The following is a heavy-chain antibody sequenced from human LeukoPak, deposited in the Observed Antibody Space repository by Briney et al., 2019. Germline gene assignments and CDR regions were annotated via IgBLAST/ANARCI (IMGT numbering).Heavy chain of an antibody. J-gene: IGHJ4*02. CDR2: INPKSGGT. V-gene: IGHV1-2*02. CDR1: RYMFTDYY. Sequence: ASVKVSCKASRYMFTDYYIHWVRQAPGQGLEWLGWINPKSGGTNYAQKFQGRVTMTRDTSITTANMELSRLTSDDTAVYYCARFVLGNVAGYFDHWGQGTLVTVSS. CDR3: ARFVLGNVAGYFDH. D-gene: IGHD6-19*01.